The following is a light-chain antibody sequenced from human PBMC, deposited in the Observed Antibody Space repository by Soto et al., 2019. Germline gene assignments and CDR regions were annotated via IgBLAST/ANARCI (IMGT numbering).Light chain of an antibody. CDR1: QSVSSTY. CDR3: QQRSNWPFLT. CDR2: SSS. Sequence: ELVLTQSPGTLSLSPGDRATLSCRASQSVSSTYLAWYQQRPGQAPRLLIYSSSSRASGIPDRFSGSGLGTNFTLTISSLEPEEFAVYYCQQRSNWPFLTFGGGTRVEIK. J-gene: IGKJ4*01. V-gene: IGKV3D-20*02.